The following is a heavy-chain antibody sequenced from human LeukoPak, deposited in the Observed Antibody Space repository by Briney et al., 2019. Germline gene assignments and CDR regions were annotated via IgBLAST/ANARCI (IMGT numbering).Heavy chain of an antibody. J-gene: IGHJ6*02. Sequence: PGGSLRLSCAASGFTFSSYWMHWVRQAPGKGLVWVSRINSDGSSTSYADSVKGRFTISRDNAKNSLYLQMNSLRAEDTAVYYCARDNYDILTGSPLYGMDVWGQGTTVTVSS. D-gene: IGHD3-9*01. CDR1: GFTFSSYW. CDR3: ARDNYDILTGSPLYGMDV. CDR2: INSDGSST. V-gene: IGHV3-74*01.